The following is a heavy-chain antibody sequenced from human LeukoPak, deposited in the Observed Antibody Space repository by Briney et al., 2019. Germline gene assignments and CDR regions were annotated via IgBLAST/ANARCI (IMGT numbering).Heavy chain of an antibody. V-gene: IGHV4-39*01. CDR3: VSRYCRSTSCNPLFHY. Sequence: SETLSLTCSVPGGSISNSSYYWSWIRQPPGKGLEWIGTIHNSGSTYSNPSHPSLKSRVSISVDTSRNQFSLRLTSVTAADTAVYYCVSRYCRSTSCNPLFHYWGQGTLVTVSS. J-gene: IGHJ1*01. D-gene: IGHD2-2*01. CDR1: GGSISNSSYY. CDR2: IHNSGST.